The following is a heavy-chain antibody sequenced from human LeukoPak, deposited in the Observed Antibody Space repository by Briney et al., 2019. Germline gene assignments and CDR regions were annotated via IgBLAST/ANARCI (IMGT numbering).Heavy chain of an antibody. J-gene: IGHJ4*02. D-gene: IGHD3-22*01. Sequence: GGSLRLSCAVSGFTLSNYGMSWVRQAPGKGLEWVADISGSGGGTYYADSVKGRFNISRDNPKNTLYLQMNSLRAEDTAVYFCAKRGVVIRVILVGFHKEAYYFDSWGQGALVTVCS. CDR3: AKRGVVIRVILVGFHKEAYYFDS. CDR2: ISGSGGGT. V-gene: IGHV3-23*01. CDR1: GFTLSNYG.